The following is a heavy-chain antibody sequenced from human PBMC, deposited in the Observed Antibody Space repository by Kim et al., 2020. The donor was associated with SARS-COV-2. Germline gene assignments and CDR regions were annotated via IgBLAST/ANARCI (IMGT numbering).Heavy chain of an antibody. V-gene: IGHV3-23*01. Sequence: GGSLRLSCAASGFTFSKYAMRWVRQAPGKGLEWVSDIIGSASGDPTKYADSVKGRFTISRDDSKNTLSLQMNSLRADDTGIYYCAKVDRGDYYGSGDHWGQGTLVTVSS. D-gene: IGHD3-10*01. CDR3: AKVDRGDYYGSGDH. J-gene: IGHJ4*02. CDR1: GFTFSKYA. CDR2: IIGSASGDPT.